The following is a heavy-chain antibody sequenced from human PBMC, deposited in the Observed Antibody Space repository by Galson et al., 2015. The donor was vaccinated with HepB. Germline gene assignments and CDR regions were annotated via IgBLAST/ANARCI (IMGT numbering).Heavy chain of an antibody. Sequence: SCKASGYTFTSYGISWVRQAPGQGLEWMGWISAYNGNTNYAQKLQGRVTMTTDTSTSTAYMELRSLRSDDTAVYYCARERFYCSGGSCYGGGWFDPWGQGTLVTVSS. J-gene: IGHJ5*02. CDR1: GYTFTSYG. CDR3: ARERFYCSGGSCYGGGWFDP. CDR2: ISAYNGNT. V-gene: IGHV1-18*04. D-gene: IGHD2-15*01.